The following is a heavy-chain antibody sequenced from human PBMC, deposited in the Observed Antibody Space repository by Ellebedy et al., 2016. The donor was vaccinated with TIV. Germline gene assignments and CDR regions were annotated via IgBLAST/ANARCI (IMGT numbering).Heavy chain of an antibody. CDR3: ARDRITIFGVVSAGFDY. CDR2: ISSSSSTI. D-gene: IGHD3-3*01. Sequence: GESLKISXAASGFTFSSYSMNWVRQAPGKGLEWVSYISSSSSTIYYADSVKGRFTISRDNAKNSLYLQMNSLRDEDTAVYYCARDRITIFGVVSAGFDYWGQGTLVTVSS. CDR1: GFTFSSYS. V-gene: IGHV3-48*02. J-gene: IGHJ4*02.